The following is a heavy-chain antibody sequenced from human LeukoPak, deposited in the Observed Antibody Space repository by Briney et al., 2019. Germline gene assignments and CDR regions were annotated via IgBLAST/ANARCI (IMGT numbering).Heavy chain of an antibody. J-gene: IGHJ4*02. V-gene: IGHV3-23*01. CDR1: GFTFSSYA. D-gene: IGHD3-10*01. Sequence: PGGSLRLSCAASGFTFSSYAMSWVRQAPGKGLEWVSTISGSGGSTYYADSVKGRFTISRDNSKNTLYLQMNSLRAEDTAVYYCAKDQSYGSGRSRINPYYFDYWGQGTLVTVSS. CDR3: AKDQSYGSGRSRINPYYFDY. CDR2: ISGSGGST.